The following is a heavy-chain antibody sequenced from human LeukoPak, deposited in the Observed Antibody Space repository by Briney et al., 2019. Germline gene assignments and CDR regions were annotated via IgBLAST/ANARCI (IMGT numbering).Heavy chain of an antibody. Sequence: SVNVSCKASGGTFSSYAISWVRQAPGQGLEWMGRIIPIFGTANYAQKFQGRVTITTDESTSTDYMELSSLRSEDTAVYYCASDPTYYDFWCGYFGSSLHDWRQGTVDSDSS. J-gene: IGHJ4*02. CDR2: IIPIFGTA. CDR1: GGTFSSYA. V-gene: IGHV1-69*05. CDR3: ASDPTYYDFWCGYFGSSLHD. D-gene: IGHD3-3*01.